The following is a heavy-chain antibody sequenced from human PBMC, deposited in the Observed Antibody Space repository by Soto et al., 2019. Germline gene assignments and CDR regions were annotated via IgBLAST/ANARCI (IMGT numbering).Heavy chain of an antibody. Sequence: SETLSLTCTVSGGSISSSSYYWGWIRQPPGKGLEWIGSIYYSGNTYYNPSLNSRFTISVDTSKNQFSLKLSSVTAADTAVYYCASLTVLLHWFDPWGQGTLVTVSS. CDR3: ASLTVLLHWFDP. J-gene: IGHJ5*02. D-gene: IGHD3-10*01. CDR2: IYYSGNT. V-gene: IGHV4-39*01. CDR1: GGSISSSSYY.